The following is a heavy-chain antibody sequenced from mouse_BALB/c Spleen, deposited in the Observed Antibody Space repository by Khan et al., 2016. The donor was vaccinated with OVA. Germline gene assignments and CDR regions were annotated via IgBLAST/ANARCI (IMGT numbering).Heavy chain of an antibody. J-gene: IGHJ4*01. CDR2: ISPGSGSA. Sequence: DLVKPGASVRLSCKASGYTFTSYWINWIKQRPGQGLEWIGQISPGSGSAYYNGIFTVKATLTVDTSSTTAYIQLSSLSSEDSALYFCARSNYYGKGLYAMGYWGQGTSVTVSS. D-gene: IGHD1-1*01. CDR3: ARSNYYGKGLYAMGY. V-gene: IGHV1S41*01. CDR1: GYTFTSYW.